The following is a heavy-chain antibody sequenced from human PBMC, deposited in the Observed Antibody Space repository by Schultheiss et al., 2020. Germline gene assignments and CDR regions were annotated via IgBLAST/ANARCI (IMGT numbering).Heavy chain of an antibody. CDR2: INSDGSST. V-gene: IGHV3-74*01. D-gene: IGHD1-7*01. Sequence: GESLKIACAASGFTFSSYWMHWVRQAPGKGLVWVSRINSDGSSTSYADSVKGRFTISRDNAKNTLYLQMNSLRAEDTAVYYCARDALGLELDYYYGMDVWGQGTTV. J-gene: IGHJ6*02. CDR1: GFTFSSYW. CDR3: ARDALGLELDYYYGMDV.